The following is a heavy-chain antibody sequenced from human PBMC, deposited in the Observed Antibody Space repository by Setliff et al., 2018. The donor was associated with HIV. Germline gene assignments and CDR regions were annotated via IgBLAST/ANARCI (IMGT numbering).Heavy chain of an antibody. J-gene: IGHJ4*02. CDR2: ISPHNGDT. CDR3: ARQLSNSLES. Sequence: ASVKVSCKASGYTFTDYFIHWVRQAPGQGLEWMGWISPHNGDTTIPQRFQGRVTMTTDTSINTAYMELRGLRSDDTAVYYCARQLSNSLESWGQGTLVTVPQ. CDR1: GYTFTDYF. V-gene: IGHV1-2*02. D-gene: IGHD7-27*01.